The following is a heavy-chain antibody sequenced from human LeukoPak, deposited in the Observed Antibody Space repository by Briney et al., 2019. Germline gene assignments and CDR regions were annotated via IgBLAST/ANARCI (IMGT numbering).Heavy chain of an antibody. D-gene: IGHD6-19*01. CDR3: AKVGENSGWAPFGGNYYYYRDV. CDR1: AFTFSGSP. CDR2: IRSEANSYAP. V-gene: IGHV3-73*01. Sequence: PAVSLSLSCTASAFTFSGSPMHWVRPASGKGLEWVGRIRSEANSYAPVYAASVKVRFTISRDDSKNTAYLQMKSRGAEDMAVYYCAKVGENSGWAPFGGNYYYYRDVWGKGTTVTISS. J-gene: IGHJ6*03.